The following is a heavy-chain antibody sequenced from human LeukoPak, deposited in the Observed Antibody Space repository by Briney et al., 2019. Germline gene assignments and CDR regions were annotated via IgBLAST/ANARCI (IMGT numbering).Heavy chain of an antibody. CDR1: GGSFSGYY. CDR2: INHSGST. D-gene: IGHD6-19*01. Sequence: SETLSLTCAVYGGSFSGYYWSWIRQPPGKGLGWIGEINHSGSTNYNPSLKSRVTISVDTSKNQFSLKLSSVTAADTAVYYCARPAQWLVRSQVYWYFDLWGRGTLVTVSS. V-gene: IGHV4-34*01. CDR3: ARPAQWLVRSQVYWYFDL. J-gene: IGHJ2*01.